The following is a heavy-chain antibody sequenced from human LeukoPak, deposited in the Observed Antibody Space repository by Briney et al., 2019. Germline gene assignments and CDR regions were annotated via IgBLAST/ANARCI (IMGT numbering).Heavy chain of an antibody. V-gene: IGHV4-59*08. CDR3: ARRAPIAGDNAFDI. CDR2: IYYSGST. J-gene: IGHJ3*02. CDR1: GGPISSYY. D-gene: IGHD1-20*01. Sequence: PSETLSLTCTVSGGPISSYYWSWIRQPPGKGLEWIGYIYYSGSTNYNPSLKSRVTVSVDTSKNQFSLRLSSVTAADTAVYYCARRAPIAGDNAFDIWGQGTMVTVSS.